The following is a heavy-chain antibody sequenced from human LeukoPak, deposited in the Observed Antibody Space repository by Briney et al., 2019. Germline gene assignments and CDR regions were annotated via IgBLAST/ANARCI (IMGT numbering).Heavy chain of an antibody. Sequence: NAGGSLRLSCEVSGMTVSNAWIHWVRQAPGRGLEWVGRMKGRASGGTPDYAAPVRGRFTISRDDSKNSVYLQMDSLKDEDGGVYFCTWDFVWGQGTMVTVSS. J-gene: IGHJ3*01. V-gene: IGHV3-15*05. D-gene: IGHD1-26*01. CDR2: MKGRASGGTP. CDR1: GMTVSNAW. CDR3: TWDFV.